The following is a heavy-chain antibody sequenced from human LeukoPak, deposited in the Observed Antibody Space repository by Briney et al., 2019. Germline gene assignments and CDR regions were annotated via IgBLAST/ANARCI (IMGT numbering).Heavy chain of an antibody. J-gene: IGHJ6*03. V-gene: IGHV1-18*01. Sequence: ASVKVSCKASGYTFPNYGVSRVRQAPGQGLEWMGCVSGYNGNTNFAKNVQGRVTMTTDTSTSTAYMELRSLRSDDTAVYYCARALGSGTHYYYYYMDVWGKGTTVTVSS. CDR2: VSGYNGNT. D-gene: IGHD1-7*01. CDR3: ARALGSGTHYYYYYMDV. CDR1: GYTFPNYG.